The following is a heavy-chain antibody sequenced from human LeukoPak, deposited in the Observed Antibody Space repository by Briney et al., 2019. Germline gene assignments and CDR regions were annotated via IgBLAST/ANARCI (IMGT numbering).Heavy chain of an antibody. CDR1: GYSFTSYW. J-gene: IGHJ4*02. CDR2: IYPGDSDT. Sequence: GESLKISCKGSGYSFTSYWIGWVRQMPGKGLEWMGIIYPGDSDTRYSPSFQGQVTISADKSISTAYLQWSSLRAEDTAVYYCARGGDIVVVPAAIGAVGYWGQGTLVTVSS. CDR3: ARGGDIVVVPAAIGAVGY. V-gene: IGHV5-51*01. D-gene: IGHD2-2*02.